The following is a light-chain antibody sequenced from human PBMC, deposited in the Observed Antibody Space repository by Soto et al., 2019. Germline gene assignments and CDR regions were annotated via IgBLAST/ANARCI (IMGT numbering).Light chain of an antibody. CDR1: QVIDTY. CDR3: QQSYYSTLT. CDR2: SAS. V-gene: IGKV1-39*01. Sequence: DIQMTQSPSSLSASVGDRVTITCRASQVIDTYLHWYQHKPGKAPKLLIYSASTLHSGVPSRFTGSGSGTDFTLTISSLQPEDFATYYCQQSYYSTLTFGGGTKVENK. J-gene: IGKJ4*01.